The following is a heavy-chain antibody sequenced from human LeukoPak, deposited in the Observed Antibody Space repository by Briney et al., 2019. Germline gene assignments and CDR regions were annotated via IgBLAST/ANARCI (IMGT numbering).Heavy chain of an antibody. CDR3: ARSEQRKAWFDP. V-gene: IGHV1-2*02. J-gene: IGHJ5*02. CDR2: INPNSGGT. CDR1: GYTFTGYY. D-gene: IGHD1/OR15-1a*01. Sequence: ASVKVPCKASGYTFTGYYMHWVRQAPGQGLEWMGWINPNSGGTNYAQKFQGRVTMTRDTSISTAYMELSRLRSDDTAVYYCARSEQRKAWFDPWGQGTLVTVSS.